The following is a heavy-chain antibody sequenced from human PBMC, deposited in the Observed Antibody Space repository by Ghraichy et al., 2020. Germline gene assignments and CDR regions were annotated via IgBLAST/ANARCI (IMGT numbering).Heavy chain of an antibody. Sequence: GGSLRLSCTASGFTFSSYSMNWVRQAPGKGLEWVSSISSSSSYIYYADSVKGRFTISRDNAKNSLYLQMNSLRAEDTAVYYCASEQYSSSFWDIYWGQGTLVTVSS. J-gene: IGHJ4*02. D-gene: IGHD6-13*01. CDR2: ISSSSSYI. CDR3: ASEQYSSSFWDIY. V-gene: IGHV3-21*01. CDR1: GFTFSSYS.